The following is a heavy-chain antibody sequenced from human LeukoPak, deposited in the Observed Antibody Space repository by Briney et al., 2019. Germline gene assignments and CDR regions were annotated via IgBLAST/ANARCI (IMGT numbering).Heavy chain of an antibody. V-gene: IGHV4-59*01. J-gene: IGHJ2*01. CDR3: ARVKDFAYSFFDL. Sequence: PSETLSLTCTLSGGSISQYYWSWIRQPPGKGPEWIGYVYRSGNTNYNPSLKSRVTISVDTSKNHFSLNLTSVTAADRAVYYCARVKDFAYSFFDLWGRGTLVTVSS. CDR1: GGSISQYY. CDR2: VYRSGNT.